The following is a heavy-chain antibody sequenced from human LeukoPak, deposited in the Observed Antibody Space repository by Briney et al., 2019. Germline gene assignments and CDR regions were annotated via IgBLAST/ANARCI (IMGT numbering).Heavy chain of an antibody. CDR1: RYTFTGYY. V-gene: IGHV1-2*02. J-gene: IGHJ4*02. Sequence: ASVKVSCKASRYTFTGYYMHWVRQAPGQGLEWMGWINPNSGGTNYAQKFQGRVTMTRDTSISTAYMELSRLRSDDTAVYYCARAKYLPAATSGMLLGYWGQGTLVTVSS. CDR2: INPNSGGT. CDR3: ARAKYLPAATSGMLLGY. D-gene: IGHD2-2*01.